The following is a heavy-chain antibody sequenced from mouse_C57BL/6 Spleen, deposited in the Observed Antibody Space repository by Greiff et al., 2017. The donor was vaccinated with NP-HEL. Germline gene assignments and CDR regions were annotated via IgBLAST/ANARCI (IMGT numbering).Heavy chain of an antibody. D-gene: IGHD2-5*01. CDR1: GYTFTSYW. J-gene: IGHJ4*01. V-gene: IGHV1-55*01. CDR2: IYPGSGST. Sequence: QVQLQQPGAELVKPGASVKMSCKASGYTFTSYWITWVKQRPGQGLEWIGDIYPGSGSTNYNEKFKSKATLTVDTSSSTAYMQLSSLTSEDSAVYYCARSHYYSNPYAMDYWGQGTSVTVSS. CDR3: ARSHYYSNPYAMDY.